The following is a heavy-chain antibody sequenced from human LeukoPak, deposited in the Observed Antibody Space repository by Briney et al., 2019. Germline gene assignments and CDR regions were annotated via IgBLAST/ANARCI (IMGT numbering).Heavy chain of an antibody. D-gene: IGHD3-9*01. Sequence: ASVKVSCKASGYTFTGYYMHWVRQAPGQGLEWMGWINPNSGGTNYAQKFQGRVTMTRDTSISTAYMELSRLRSDDTAVYYCARVLYDILTGYPTLDYWGQGTLATVSS. CDR2: INPNSGGT. J-gene: IGHJ4*02. CDR3: ARVLYDILTGYPTLDY. V-gene: IGHV1-2*02. CDR1: GYTFTGYY.